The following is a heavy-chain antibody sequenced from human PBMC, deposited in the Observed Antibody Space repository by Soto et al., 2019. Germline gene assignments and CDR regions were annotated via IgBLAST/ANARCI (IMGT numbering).Heavy chain of an antibody. V-gene: IGHV3-23*01. CDR1: GFTFSSYA. D-gene: IGHD6-19*01. CDR3: AKDSVNVMHSSGWYYCEY. CDR2: ISGSGGST. Sequence: PWGPLRLSCAASGFTFSSYAMSWVRQAPGKGLEWVSAISGSGGSTYYADSVKGRFTISRDNSKNTLYLQMNSLRAEDTAVYYCAKDSVNVMHSSGWYYCEYWGKGSLVSVSS. J-gene: IGHJ4*02.